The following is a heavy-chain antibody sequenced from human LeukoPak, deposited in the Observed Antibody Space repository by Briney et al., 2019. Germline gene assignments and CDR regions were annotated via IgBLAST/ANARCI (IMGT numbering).Heavy chain of an antibody. D-gene: IGHD6-13*01. V-gene: IGHV3-9*01. Sequence: GGSLRLSCAASGFTFDDYAMHWVRQAPGKGLEWVSGISWNSGSIGYADSVKGRFTISRDNAKNSLYLQMNSLRAEDTAVYYCAKAQATAGSNWFDPWGQGTLVTVSS. CDR3: AKAQATAGSNWFDP. CDR1: GFTFDDYA. CDR2: ISWNSGSI. J-gene: IGHJ5*02.